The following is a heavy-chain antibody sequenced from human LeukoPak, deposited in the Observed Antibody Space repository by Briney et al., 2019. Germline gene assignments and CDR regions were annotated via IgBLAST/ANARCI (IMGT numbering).Heavy chain of an antibody. Sequence: ETGGSLRLSCAASGFTFSTYSMEWVRQAPGKGLEWVSSISRSSSYIYYAASVKGRFTISRDNAKDSPYLQMNGLRAEDTAVYSCARDRSASIAVVTAEIDYWGQGTLVTVSS. D-gene: IGHD6-19*01. V-gene: IGHV3-21*01. CDR1: GFTFSTYS. CDR2: ISRSSSYI. CDR3: ARDRSASIAVVTAEIDY. J-gene: IGHJ4*02.